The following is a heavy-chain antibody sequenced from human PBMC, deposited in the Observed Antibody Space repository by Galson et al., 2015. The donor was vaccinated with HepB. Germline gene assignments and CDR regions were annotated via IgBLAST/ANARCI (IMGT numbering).Heavy chain of an antibody. CDR2: INYSGTT. CDR1: GGSISSSSSYY. D-gene: IGHD3-3*01. V-gene: IGHV4-39*01. Sequence: SETLSLTCTVSGGSISSSSSYYWGWIRQPPGKGLGWIGSINYSGTTYYNPSLKSRVTVSVDTSKNQFSLKVTSVTAADTAVYFCARHPGMEYWGQGTLVTVSS. CDR3: ARHPGMEY. J-gene: IGHJ4*02.